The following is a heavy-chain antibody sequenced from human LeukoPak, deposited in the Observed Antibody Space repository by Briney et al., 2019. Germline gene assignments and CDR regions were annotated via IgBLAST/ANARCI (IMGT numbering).Heavy chain of an antibody. CDR3: APEGDGYILFDG. J-gene: IGHJ4*02. Sequence: GGSLRLSCAAPGFTFSSYGMHWVRQAPGKGLEWVAVISYDGSNKYYADSVKGRFTISRDNSKNTLYLQMNSLRVEDTAVYYCAPEGDGYILFDGWGQGTLVTVSA. V-gene: IGHV3-30*03. CDR1: GFTFSSYG. CDR2: ISYDGSNK. D-gene: IGHD5-24*01.